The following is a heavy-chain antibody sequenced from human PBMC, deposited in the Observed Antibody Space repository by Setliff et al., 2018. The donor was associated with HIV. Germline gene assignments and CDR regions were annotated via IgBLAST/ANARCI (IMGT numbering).Heavy chain of an antibody. D-gene: IGHD3-10*01. Sequence: ASVKVSCKASGYTLSNYYMHWVRRAPGQGLEWMGIINPSGESTTYAQRFQGRVTMTTDRSTSTVYMELSSLRSEDTAVYYCARDRGDLSLAYYLYYGMDVWGQGTTVTVSS. J-gene: IGHJ6*02. CDR3: ARDRGDLSLAYYLYYGMDV. V-gene: IGHV1-46*01. CDR1: GYTLSNYY. CDR2: INPSGEST.